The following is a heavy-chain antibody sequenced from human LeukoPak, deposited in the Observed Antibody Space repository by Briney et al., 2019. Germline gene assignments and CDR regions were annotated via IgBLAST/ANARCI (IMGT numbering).Heavy chain of an antibody. CDR2: INPNSGGT. V-gene: IGHV1-2*02. Sequence: GASVKVSCKASGYTFTTYYVHWVRQAPGQGLEWMGWINPNSGGTNYAQKFQGRVTMTRDTSSTTAYMELSSLRSDDTAVYYCARDGPGKKSNYDYWGQGTLVTVSS. J-gene: IGHJ4*02. CDR3: ARDGPGKKSNYDY. CDR1: GYTFTTYY.